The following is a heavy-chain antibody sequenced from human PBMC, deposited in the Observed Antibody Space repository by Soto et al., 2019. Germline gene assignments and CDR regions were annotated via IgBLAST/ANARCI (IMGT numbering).Heavy chain of an antibody. CDR1: GYSFTSYW. D-gene: IGHD1-1*01. Sequence: PGEALKISCKGSGYSFTSYWIGWVRQMPGKGLEWMGIIYPGDSDTRYSPSFQGQVTISADKSISTAYLQWSSLKASDTAMYYFSRQLDYYCDGMDVWGQGTTVTGSS. CDR3: SRQLDYYCDGMDV. J-gene: IGHJ6*02. CDR2: IYPGDSDT. V-gene: IGHV5-51*01.